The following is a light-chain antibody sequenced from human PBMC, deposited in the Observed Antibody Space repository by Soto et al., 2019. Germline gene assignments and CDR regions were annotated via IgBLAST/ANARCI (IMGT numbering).Light chain of an antibody. CDR1: QSVSSN. V-gene: IGKV3-11*01. CDR2: DAS. CDR3: QQRSNQPLT. Sequence: EIVLTQSPATLSLSPGERATLSCRASQSVSSNLAWYQQKPGQAPRLLIYDASNRATGIPARFSGSGSETDFTLTISSLEPEDFAVYYCQQRSNQPLTFGGGTKVEIK. J-gene: IGKJ4*01.